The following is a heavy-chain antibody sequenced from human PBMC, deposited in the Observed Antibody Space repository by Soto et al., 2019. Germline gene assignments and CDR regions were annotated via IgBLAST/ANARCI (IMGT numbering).Heavy chain of an antibody. CDR1: GFSLSTSGVG. J-gene: IGHJ4*02. Sequence: QITLKESGPTLVKPTQTLTLTCTFSGFSLSTSGVGVGWIRQPPGKALEWLALIYWDDDKRYSPSLKSRLTITKDTSKNQVVLTMTNMAPVDTATYYCAPSYSSGCYYGPFDYWGQGTLVTVSS. CDR2: IYWDDDK. V-gene: IGHV2-5*02. CDR3: APSYSSGCYYGPFDY. D-gene: IGHD6-19*01.